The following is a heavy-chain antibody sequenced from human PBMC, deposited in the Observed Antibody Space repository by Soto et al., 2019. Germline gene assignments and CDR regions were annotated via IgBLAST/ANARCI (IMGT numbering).Heavy chain of an antibody. V-gene: IGHV4-59*01. D-gene: IGHD3-10*01. J-gene: IGHJ3*02. CDR3: ARDSYYYGSGSYYKGAFDI. CDR1: GGSISSYY. CDR2: IYYSGST. Sequence: SETLSLTCTVSGGSISSYYWSWIRQPPGKGLEWIGYIYYSGSTNYNPSLKSRVTISVDTSKNQFSLKLSSVTAADTAVYYCARDSYYYGSGSYYKGAFDIWGQGTMVTVSS.